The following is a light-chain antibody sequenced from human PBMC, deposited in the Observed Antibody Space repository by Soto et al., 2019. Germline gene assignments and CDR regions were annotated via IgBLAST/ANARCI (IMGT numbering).Light chain of an antibody. CDR3: QQANSFPLT. Sequence: DLQMTKTPSSLSTSVGDGVTSTCRASQSISSYLNWYQQKPGKAPKLLIYAASSLQSGVPSRFSGSGSGTDFTLTISSLQPEDFATYYCQQANSFPLTFGGGTKVDIK. V-gene: IGKV1-39*01. CDR2: AAS. J-gene: IGKJ4*01. CDR1: QSISSY.